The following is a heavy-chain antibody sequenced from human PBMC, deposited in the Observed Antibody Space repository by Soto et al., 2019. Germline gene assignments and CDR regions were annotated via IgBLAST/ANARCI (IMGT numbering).Heavy chain of an antibody. J-gene: IGHJ6*02. D-gene: IGHD3-16*01. CDR2: ISYDGSNK. CDR1: GFTFISYA. V-gene: IGHV3-30-3*01. CDR3: AVMYGMDV. Sequence: QVQLVESGGGVVQPGRSLRLSCAASGFTFISYAIHWVRQAPGKGLDWVAVISYDGSNKYYADSVKGRFTISRDNSKNTLYLQMNSLRAEETAVYYCAVMYGMDVWGQGTTVTVSS.